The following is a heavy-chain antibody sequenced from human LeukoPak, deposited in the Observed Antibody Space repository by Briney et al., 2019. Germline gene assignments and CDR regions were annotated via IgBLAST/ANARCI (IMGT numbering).Heavy chain of an antibody. CDR2: IIPIFGTA. J-gene: IGHJ4*02. D-gene: IGHD2-15*01. CDR3: ARGYCSGGSCYWPFDY. Sequence: SVKVSCKASGGTFSSYAISWVRQAPGQGLEWMGGIIPIFGTANYAQKFQGRVTITAGESTSTAYMELSSLRSEDTAVYYCARGYCSGGSCYWPFDYWGQGTLVTVSS. CDR1: GGTFSSYA. V-gene: IGHV1-69*13.